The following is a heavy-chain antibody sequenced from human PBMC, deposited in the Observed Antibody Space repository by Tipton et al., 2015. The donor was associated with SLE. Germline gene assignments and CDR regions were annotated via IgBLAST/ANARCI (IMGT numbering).Heavy chain of an antibody. D-gene: IGHD3-3*01. J-gene: IGHJ5*02. V-gene: IGHV4-30-4*08. Sequence: TLSLTCTVSGQSINGNDYLWTWIRQLPGKGLEWIGYIYYSGTTNYNPSLKSRVTISVDTSKNQFSLKVNSVTAADTAVYYCARGFSAADFWSGYFVNWFDPWGQGTLVTVSS. CDR3: ARGFSAADFWSGYFVNWFDP. CDR2: IYYSGTT. CDR1: GQSINGNDYL.